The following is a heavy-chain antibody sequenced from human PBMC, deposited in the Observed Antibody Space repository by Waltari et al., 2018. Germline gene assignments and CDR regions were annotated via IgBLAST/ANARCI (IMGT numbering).Heavy chain of an antibody. CDR1: GFTFSSYS. CDR3: ARDSMVRGVITPYFDY. V-gene: IGHV3-21*03. Sequence: EVQLVESGGGLVKPGGSLRLSCAASGFTFSSYSMNWVRQAPGKGLEWVSSISSSSSYIYYADSVKGRFTISRDNAKNSLYLQMNSLRAEDTAVYYCARDSMVRGVITPYFDYWGQGTLVTVSS. J-gene: IGHJ4*02. CDR2: ISSSSSYI. D-gene: IGHD3-10*01.